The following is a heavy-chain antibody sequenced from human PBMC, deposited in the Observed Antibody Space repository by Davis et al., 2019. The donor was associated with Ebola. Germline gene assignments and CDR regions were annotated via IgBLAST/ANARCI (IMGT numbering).Heavy chain of an antibody. J-gene: IGHJ4*02. D-gene: IGHD2-15*01. CDR3: AAGQLEGYCSGGSCYSNYFDY. Sequence: SVKVSCKASGGTFSSYAISWVRQAPGQGLEWMGGIIPIFGTANYAQKFQGRVTITADKSTSTAYMELSSLRSEDTAVYYCAAGQLEGYCSGGSCYSNYFDYWGQGTLVTVSS. CDR2: IIPIFGTA. V-gene: IGHV1-69*06. CDR1: GGTFSSYA.